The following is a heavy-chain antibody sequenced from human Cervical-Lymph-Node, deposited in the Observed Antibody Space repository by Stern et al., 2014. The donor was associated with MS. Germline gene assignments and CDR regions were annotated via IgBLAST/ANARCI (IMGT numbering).Heavy chain of an antibody. D-gene: IGHD4-11*01. CDR1: GYTFTDYY. CDR2: INPATGST. Sequence: QVQLVQSGTDVKKPGASAKVSCEASGYTFTDYYIHWVRQAPGQGLERMWWINPATGSTTYAQNFQGRVTMTRDTSITTAYMILSRLSSDDTAVYYCARDLADYRYYFDSWGPGTLVTVSS. J-gene: IGHJ4*02. V-gene: IGHV1-2*02. CDR3: ARDLADYRYYFDS.